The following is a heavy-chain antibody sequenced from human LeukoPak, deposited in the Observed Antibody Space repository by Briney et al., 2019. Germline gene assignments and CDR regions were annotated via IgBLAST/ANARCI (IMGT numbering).Heavy chain of an antibody. V-gene: IGHV3-23*01. CDR2: ISGSGGST. J-gene: IGHJ4*02. Sequence: GGSLRLSCAASGFTFSSYAMSWVRQAPGKGLEWVSAISGSGGSTYYADSVKGRFTISRDNSKNTLYLQMNSLRAEDTAVYYCAKDVMDIAMVSPWGFDYWGQGTLVTVSS. D-gene: IGHD5-18*01. CDR1: GFTFSSYA. CDR3: AKDVMDIAMVSPWGFDY.